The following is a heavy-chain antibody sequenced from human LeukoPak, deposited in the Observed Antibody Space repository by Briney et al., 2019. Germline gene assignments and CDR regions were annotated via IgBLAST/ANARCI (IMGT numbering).Heavy chain of an antibody. D-gene: IGHD3-10*01. CDR3: AREFGISRAFDI. V-gene: IGHV3-11*05. Sequence: PGGSLRLSCAGSGFTFSDYYMACIRQTPGKGLQRVSYISRCRDDKAYAHSVKGRFTISRDNGKNSLYLQMNSLTAEDTAVYYCAREFGISRAFDIWGQGTMVTVSS. CDR2: ISRCRDDK. CDR1: GFTFSDYY. J-gene: IGHJ3*02.